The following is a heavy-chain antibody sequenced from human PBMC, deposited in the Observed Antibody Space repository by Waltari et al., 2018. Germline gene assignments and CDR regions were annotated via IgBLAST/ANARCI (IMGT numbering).Heavy chain of an antibody. V-gene: IGHV4-59*01. CDR1: GGSISSYY. J-gene: IGHJ3*02. CDR3: AREGSGSYDAFDI. CDR2: IYYSGST. Sequence: QVQLQESGPGLVKPSETLSLTCTVSGGSISSYYWHWIRQPPGKGLEWIGYIYYSGSTNYNPSLKSRVTISVDTSKNQFSLKLSSVTAADTAVYYCAREGSGSYDAFDIWGQGTMVTVSS. D-gene: IGHD1-26*01.